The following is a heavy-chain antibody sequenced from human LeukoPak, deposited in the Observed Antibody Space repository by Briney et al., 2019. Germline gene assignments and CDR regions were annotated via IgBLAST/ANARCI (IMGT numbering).Heavy chain of an antibody. J-gene: IGHJ4*02. V-gene: IGHV3-21*01. Sequence: GGSLRLSCAASGFPFSSYSMNWVRQAPGKGLEWVSSISSSSSYIYYADSVKGRFTTSRDNTKNSLYLQMNSLRAEDTAVYYCAKDGAQYCSGGTCYSAADYWGQGTLVTVSS. CDR1: GFPFSSYS. CDR2: ISSSSSYI. CDR3: AKDGAQYCSGGTCYSAADY. D-gene: IGHD2-15*01.